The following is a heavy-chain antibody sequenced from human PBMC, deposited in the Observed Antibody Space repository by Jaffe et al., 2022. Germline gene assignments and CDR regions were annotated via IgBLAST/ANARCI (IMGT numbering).Heavy chain of an antibody. Sequence: QVQLQQWGAGLLKPSETLSLTCAVYGGSFSGYYWSWIRQPPGKGLEWIGEINHSGSTNYNPSLKSRVTISVDTSKNQFSLKLSSVTAADTAVYYCARGLVGYCSSTSCYERFSWFGELPYYYYYMDVWGKGTTVTVSS. CDR3: ARGLVGYCSSTSCYERFSWFGELPYYYYYMDV. J-gene: IGHJ6*03. V-gene: IGHV4-34*01. CDR2: INHSGST. CDR1: GGSFSGYY. D-gene: IGHD2-2*01.